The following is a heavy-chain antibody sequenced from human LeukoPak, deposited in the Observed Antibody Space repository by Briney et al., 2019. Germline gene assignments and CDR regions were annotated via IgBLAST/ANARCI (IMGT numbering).Heavy chain of an antibody. J-gene: IGHJ4*02. Sequence: SETLSLTCTVSGHSISSGYYWGWIRQPPGRGLEWIGEINHSGSTIYNPSLKSRVTISVDTSKDQFSLNLNSVTAADTAVYYCARGGSSCTNGVCYTVEGVFYPRYFDYWGQGTLVTVSS. D-gene: IGHD2-8*01. CDR2: INHSGST. V-gene: IGHV4-38-2*02. CDR1: GHSISSGYY. CDR3: ARGGSSCTNGVCYTVEGVFYPRYFDY.